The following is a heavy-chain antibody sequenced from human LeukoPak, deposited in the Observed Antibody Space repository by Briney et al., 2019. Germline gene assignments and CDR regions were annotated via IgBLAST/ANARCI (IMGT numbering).Heavy chain of an antibody. CDR3: ARQPRYCSGGSCSLFDYFDY. Sequence: GESLRISCKGSGYSFTSYWITWVRQMPGKGLEWMGRIEPSDSYTNYNPSFQGHITISADKSISTGYLQWSSLNASDTAMYYCARQPRYCSGGSCSLFDYFDYWGQGTLVTVSS. D-gene: IGHD2-15*01. CDR2: IEPSDSYT. CDR1: GYSFTSYW. J-gene: IGHJ4*02. V-gene: IGHV5-10-1*01.